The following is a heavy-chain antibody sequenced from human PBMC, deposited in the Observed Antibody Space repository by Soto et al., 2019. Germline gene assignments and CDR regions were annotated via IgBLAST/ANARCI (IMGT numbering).Heavy chain of an antibody. CDR2: ISSSSSYI. Sequence: PGGSLRLSCAASGFTFSCYSMNWVRQAPGKGLEWVPSISSSSSYIYYADSVKGRFTISRDNAKNSLYLQMNSLRAEDTAVYYCARVRSGSYYDSSGYPDYWGQGTLVTVS. J-gene: IGHJ4*02. D-gene: IGHD3-22*01. CDR1: GFTFSCYS. CDR3: ARVRSGSYYDSSGYPDY. V-gene: IGHV3-21*01.